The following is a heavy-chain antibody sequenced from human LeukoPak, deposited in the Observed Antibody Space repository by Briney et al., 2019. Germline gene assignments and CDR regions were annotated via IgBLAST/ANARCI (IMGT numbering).Heavy chain of an antibody. Sequence: ASVKVSCKASGYTFTSYAMNWVRQAPGQGLEWMGWINTNTGNPTYAQGFTGRFVFSLDTSVSTAYLQISSLKAEDTAVYYCARDPYYDFWSRSYYYYYMDVWGKGTTVTVSS. D-gene: IGHD3-3*01. J-gene: IGHJ6*03. CDR1: GYTFTSYA. CDR3: ARDPYYDFWSRSYYYYYMDV. V-gene: IGHV7-4-1*02. CDR2: INTNTGNP.